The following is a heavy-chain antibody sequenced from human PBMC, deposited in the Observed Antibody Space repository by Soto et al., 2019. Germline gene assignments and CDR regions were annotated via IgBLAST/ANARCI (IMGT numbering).Heavy chain of an antibody. CDR2: IKQDGSEK. CDR3: ARVFRSSWYQPKYYFDY. CDR1: GFTFSSYW. D-gene: IGHD6-13*01. Sequence: EVQLVESGGGLVQPGGSLRLSCAASGFTFSSYWMSWVRQAPGKGLEWVANIKQDGSEKYYVDSVKGRFTISRDNAKNSLYLQMNSLRAEDTAVYYCARVFRSSWYQPKYYFDYWGQGTLVTVAS. V-gene: IGHV3-7*04. J-gene: IGHJ4*02.